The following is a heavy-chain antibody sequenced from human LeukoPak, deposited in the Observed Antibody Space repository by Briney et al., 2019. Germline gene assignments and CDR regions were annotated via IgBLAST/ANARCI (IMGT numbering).Heavy chain of an antibody. CDR2: IVVGSGNT. CDR3: AADHCSSTSCLNWFDP. CDR1: GFTFTSSA. D-gene: IGHD2-2*01. Sequence: SVKVSCKASGFTFTSSAMQWVRQARGQRLEWIGWIVVGSGNTNYAQKFQERVTITRDMSTSTAYMELSSLRSEDTAVYYCAADHCSSTSCLNWFDPWGQGTLVTVPS. J-gene: IGHJ5*02. V-gene: IGHV1-58*02.